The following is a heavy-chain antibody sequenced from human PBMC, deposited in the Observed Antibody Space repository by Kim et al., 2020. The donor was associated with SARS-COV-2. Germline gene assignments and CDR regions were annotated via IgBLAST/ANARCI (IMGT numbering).Heavy chain of an antibody. V-gene: IGHV3-73*01. J-gene: IGHJ4*02. Sequence: AYTASVKGRCTISRDVSKNTAYLQMNSLKTEDTAVYYCTSPVLRYFDGRDYWGQGTLVTVSS. D-gene: IGHD3-9*01. CDR3: TSPVLRYFDGRDY.